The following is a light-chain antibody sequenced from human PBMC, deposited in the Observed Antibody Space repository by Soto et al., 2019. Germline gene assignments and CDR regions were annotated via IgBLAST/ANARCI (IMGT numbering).Light chain of an antibody. V-gene: IGLV6-57*04. CDR1: SGSIASNY. Sequence: NFMLTQPHSVSESPGKTVTISCTRSSGSIASNYVQWYQQRPGSAPTTVIYEDNQRPSGVPDRFSGSIDSSSNSASLTISGLKTEDEADYYCQSYDSSNSPWGFGGGTQLTVL. CDR3: QSYDSSNSPWG. CDR2: EDN. J-gene: IGLJ3*02.